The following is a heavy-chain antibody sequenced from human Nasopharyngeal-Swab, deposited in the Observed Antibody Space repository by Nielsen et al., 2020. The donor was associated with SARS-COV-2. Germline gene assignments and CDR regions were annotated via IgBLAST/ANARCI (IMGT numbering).Heavy chain of an antibody. D-gene: IGHD2-2*01. Sequence: WIRQPPGKGLEWVSAISGSGGSTYYADSVKGRFTISRDNSKNTLHLQMNSLRAEDTAVYYCAKVARDIAVVPAAMKAYYYYGMDVWGQGTTVTVSS. J-gene: IGHJ6*02. V-gene: IGHV3-23*01. CDR3: AKVARDIAVVPAAMKAYYYYGMDV. CDR2: ISGSGGST.